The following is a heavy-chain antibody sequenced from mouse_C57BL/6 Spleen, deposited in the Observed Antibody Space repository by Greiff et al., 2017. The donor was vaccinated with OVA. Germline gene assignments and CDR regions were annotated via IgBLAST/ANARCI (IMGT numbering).Heavy chain of an antibody. D-gene: IGHD1-3*01. CDR2: ISDGGRYT. CDR3: ARDEGLKKLAY. J-gene: IGHJ3*01. CDR1: GFTFSSYA. V-gene: IGHV5-4*01. Sequence: EVKLVESGGGLVKPGGSLKLSCAASGFTFSSYAMSWVRQTPEKRLEWVATISDGGRYTYYPDNVKGRFTISRDNAKNNLYLQMSHLKSEDTAMYYCARDEGLKKLAYWGQGTLVTVSA.